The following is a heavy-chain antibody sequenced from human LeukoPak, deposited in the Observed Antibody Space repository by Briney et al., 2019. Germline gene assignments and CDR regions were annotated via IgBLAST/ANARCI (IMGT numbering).Heavy chain of an antibody. CDR3: AREAPHGIGDDSSGFDY. CDR1: GYTFTSYG. D-gene: IGHD3-22*01. Sequence: GASVKVSCKASGYTFTSYGISWVRQAPGQGLEWMGWISAYNGNTNYAQKLQGRVTMTRDTSTSTVYMELSSLRSEDTAVYYCAREAPHGIGDDSSGFDYWGQGTLVTVSS. V-gene: IGHV1-18*01. CDR2: ISAYNGNT. J-gene: IGHJ4*02.